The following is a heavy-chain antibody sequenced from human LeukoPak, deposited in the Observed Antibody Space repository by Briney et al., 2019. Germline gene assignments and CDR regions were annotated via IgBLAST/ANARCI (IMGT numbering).Heavy chain of an antibody. J-gene: IGHJ3*02. D-gene: IGHD6-13*01. Sequence: PSETLSLTCTVSGGSISSYYWNWIRQPPGKGLEWIGYIYYGGSTNYNPSLKSRVTISVDTSKNQFSLKLSSVTAADTAVYYCANSRWYNAFDIWGQGTMVTVSS. CDR3: ANSRWYNAFDI. CDR1: GGSISSYY. V-gene: IGHV4-59*03. CDR2: IYYGGST.